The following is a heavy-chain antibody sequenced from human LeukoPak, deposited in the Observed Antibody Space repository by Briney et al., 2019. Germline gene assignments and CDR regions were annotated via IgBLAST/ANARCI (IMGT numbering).Heavy chain of an antibody. CDR2: INPNSGGT. CDR1: GYTFTGYY. J-gene: IGHJ3*02. CDR3: ARGPQYQLLYAAFDI. Sequence: ASVKVSCKASGYTFTGYYMHWVRQAPGQGLEWIGWINPNSGGTNYAQKFQGRVTMTRDTSISTAYMELSRLRSDDTAVYYCARGPQYQLLYAAFDIWGQGTMVTVSS. V-gene: IGHV1-2*02. D-gene: IGHD2-2*02.